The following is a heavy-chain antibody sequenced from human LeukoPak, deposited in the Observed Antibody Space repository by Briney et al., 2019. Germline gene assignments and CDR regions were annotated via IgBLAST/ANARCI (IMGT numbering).Heavy chain of an antibody. Sequence: GGSLRLSCVASGFTFDDYAMHWVRQAPGQGLEWVYLTNWDGNRTFCADSVKGRFTISRDNRKNLLHLQMNSLRPDDSAVYCCVKDLGSAITSALALDVWGQGTTVTVSS. CDR1: GFTFDDYA. V-gene: IGHV3-43D*03. J-gene: IGHJ6*02. CDR2: TNWDGNRT. D-gene: IGHD2-15*01. CDR3: VKDLGSAITSALALDV.